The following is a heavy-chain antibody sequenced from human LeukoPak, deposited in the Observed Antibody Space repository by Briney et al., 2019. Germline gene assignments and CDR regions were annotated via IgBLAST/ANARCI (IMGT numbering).Heavy chain of an antibody. CDR2: INPNSGDT. D-gene: IGHD1-26*01. CDR1: GYTFTGYY. J-gene: IGHJ4*02. Sequence: ASVKVSCKASGYTFTGYYMHWVRQAPGQGLEWMGWINPNSGDTNYAQKFQGGVTMTRDTSISTAYMELSRLRSDDTAVYYCARDQGATDNFDYWGQGTLVTVSS. V-gene: IGHV1-2*02. CDR3: ARDQGATDNFDY.